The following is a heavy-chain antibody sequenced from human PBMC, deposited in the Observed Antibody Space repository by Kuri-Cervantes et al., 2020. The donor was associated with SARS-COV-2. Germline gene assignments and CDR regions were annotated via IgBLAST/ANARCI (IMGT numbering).Heavy chain of an antibody. Sequence: GGSLRLSCAASGFTFSGSAIHWVRQASGKGLEWVGRIRSKPSNYATAYTASVKGRFTISRDDSENTAYLQMNSLKTEDTAVYFCTSGSCSGGRCYYSFDYWGQGTLVTVSS. V-gene: IGHV3-73*01. CDR3: TSGSCSGGRCYYSFDY. CDR1: GFTFSGSA. J-gene: IGHJ4*02. CDR2: IRSKPSNYAT. D-gene: IGHD2-15*01.